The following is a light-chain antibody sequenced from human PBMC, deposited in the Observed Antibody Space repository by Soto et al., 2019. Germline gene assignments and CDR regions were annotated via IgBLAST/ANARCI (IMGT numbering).Light chain of an antibody. CDR3: SSLTASRSYV. CDR2: DVA. CDR1: SSDVGDYNY. V-gene: IGLV2-14*01. J-gene: IGLJ1*01. Sequence: QSVLTQPASVSGSPGQSITISCTGASSDVGDYNYVSWYQQHPGKAPKLIIYDVANRPSGVSNRFSGSKSGNTASLTISGLQAEDEADYYCSSLTASRSYVFGTGTKLTVL.